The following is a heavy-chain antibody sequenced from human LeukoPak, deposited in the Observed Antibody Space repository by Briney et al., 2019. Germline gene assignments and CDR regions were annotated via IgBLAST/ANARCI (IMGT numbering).Heavy chain of an antibody. V-gene: IGHV3-30*02. D-gene: IGHD3-22*01. CDR3: TKGRHDSSGYNDY. Sequence: RSLRLSCAASGFTFSSYGMHWVRQAPGKGLEWVAFIRYDGINTYYTDSVKGRFTISRDNSKNTLYLQMNSLRPEDTAVYYCTKGRHDSSGYNDYWGQGTLVTVSS. J-gene: IGHJ4*02. CDR1: GFTFSSYG. CDR2: IRYDGINT.